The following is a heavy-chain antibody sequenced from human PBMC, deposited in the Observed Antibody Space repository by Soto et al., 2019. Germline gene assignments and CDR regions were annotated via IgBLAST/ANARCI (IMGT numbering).Heavy chain of an antibody. CDR3: ARARGPTDRSVGYYYDY. CDR1: GGSISSYY. D-gene: IGHD3-16*01. CDR2: IYTSGST. V-gene: IGHV4-4*07. J-gene: IGHJ4*02. Sequence: SSETLSLTCTVSGGSISSYYWSWIRQPAGKGLEWIGRIYTSGSTNYNPSLKSQVTMSVDTSKNQFSLKLSSVTAADTAVYYCARARGPTDRSVGYYYDYWGQGTLVTVSS.